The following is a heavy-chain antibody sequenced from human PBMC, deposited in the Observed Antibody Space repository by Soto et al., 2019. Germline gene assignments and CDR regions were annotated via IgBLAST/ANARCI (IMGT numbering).Heavy chain of an antibody. CDR3: VRCPSGESDWYFDL. CDR1: GFTFNNYA. J-gene: IGHJ2*01. Sequence: GGSLRLSCAASGFTFNNYAMNWVRQAPGKGLEWVATISGTGGSTYYADSVKGRFTISRDNFKNTLYLQMNNLRVEDTAVYYCVRCPSGESDWYFDLWGRGTLVTVSS. V-gene: IGHV3-23*01. CDR2: ISGTGGST. D-gene: IGHD4-17*01.